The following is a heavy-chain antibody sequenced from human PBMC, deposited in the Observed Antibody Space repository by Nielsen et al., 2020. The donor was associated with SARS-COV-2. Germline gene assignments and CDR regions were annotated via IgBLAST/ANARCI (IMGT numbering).Heavy chain of an antibody. V-gene: IGHV3-30-3*01. Sequence: GESLKISCAASGFTFINYPLHWVRQAPGKGLEWVAGISYDGNNKYYTDSVKGRFTISRDNSKNTLYLQMNSLRAEDTAVYYCAKDEGVLYYDILTGLDAFDIWGQGTMVTVSS. CDR2: ISYDGNNK. J-gene: IGHJ3*02. CDR3: AKDEGVLYYDILTGLDAFDI. CDR1: GFTFINYP. D-gene: IGHD3-9*01.